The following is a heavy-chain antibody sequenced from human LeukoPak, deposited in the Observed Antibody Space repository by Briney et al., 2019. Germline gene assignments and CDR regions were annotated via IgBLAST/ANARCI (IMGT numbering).Heavy chain of an antibody. D-gene: IGHD2-2*02. V-gene: IGHV4-34*01. J-gene: IGHJ6*03. CDR1: GGSISSYY. CDR2: INHSGST. Sequence: PSETLSLTCTVSGGSISSYYWSWIRQPPGKGLEWIGEINHSGSTNYNPSLKSRVTISVDTSKNQFSLKLSSVTAADTAVYYCARGARGIVVVPAAIYYMDVWGKGTTVTVSS. CDR3: ARGARGIVVVPAAIYYMDV.